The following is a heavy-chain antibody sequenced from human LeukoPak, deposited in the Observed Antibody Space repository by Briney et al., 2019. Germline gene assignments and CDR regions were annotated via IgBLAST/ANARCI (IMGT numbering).Heavy chain of an antibody. D-gene: IGHD3-10*01. J-gene: IGHJ4*02. Sequence: GGSLRLSCAASGFTFSNYAMSWVRQAPGKGLEWVSSLSGSGGSTYHADSVKGRFTISRDNSKDTLYLQMNSLRTEDTAVYFCAKDRLEFYGSARYYFDSWGQGSLVTVSS. V-gene: IGHV3-23*01. CDR3: AKDRLEFYGSARYYFDS. CDR2: LSGSGGST. CDR1: GFTFSNYA.